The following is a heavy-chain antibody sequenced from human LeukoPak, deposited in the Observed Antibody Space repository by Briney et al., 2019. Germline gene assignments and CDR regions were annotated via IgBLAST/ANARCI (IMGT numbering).Heavy chain of an antibody. Sequence: ASVKVSCKASGYTFTGYYMHWVRQAPGQGLEWMGWINPNSGGTNYAQKFQGRVTMTRDTSTSTVYMELSSLRSEDTAVYYCARDYGDYDRFVVYWGQGTLVTVSS. D-gene: IGHD4-17*01. V-gene: IGHV1-2*02. J-gene: IGHJ4*02. CDR1: GYTFTGYY. CDR2: INPNSGGT. CDR3: ARDYGDYDRFVVY.